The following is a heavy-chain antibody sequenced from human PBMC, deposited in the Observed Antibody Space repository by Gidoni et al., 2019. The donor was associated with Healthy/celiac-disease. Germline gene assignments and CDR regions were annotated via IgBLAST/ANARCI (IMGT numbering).Heavy chain of an antibody. CDR3: AREVSWYFDY. D-gene: IGHD6-13*01. Sequence: VQLVESGEGWVRPGGSRSLSGEALGFTFSSYEMNWVRQAQGKGLEWFSYISSSGSTIYYADSVKGRFTISRDNAKNSLYLQMNSLRAEDTAVYYCAREVSWYFDYWGQGTLVTVSS. CDR2: ISSSGSTI. CDR1: GFTFSSYE. J-gene: IGHJ4*02. V-gene: IGHV3-48*03.